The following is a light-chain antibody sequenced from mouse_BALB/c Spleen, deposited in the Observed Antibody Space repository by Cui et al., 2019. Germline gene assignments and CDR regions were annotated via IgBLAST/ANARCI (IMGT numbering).Light chain of an antibody. CDR1: QNVGTA. CDR2: SAS. V-gene: IGKV6-13*01. CDR3: QQYSSYPLFT. Sequence: DIVMTQSQKFMSTSVGDRVSITCKASQNVGTAVAWYQQKPGQSPKLLIYSASNRYTGVPDRFTGSGSGTDFTLTISKMQSEDLADDFCQQYSSYPLFTFGSGTKLEIK. J-gene: IGKJ4*01.